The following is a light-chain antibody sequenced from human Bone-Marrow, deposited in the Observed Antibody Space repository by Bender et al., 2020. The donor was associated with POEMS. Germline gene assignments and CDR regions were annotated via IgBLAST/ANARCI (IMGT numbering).Light chain of an antibody. CDR2: SSH. CDR1: SSNIGAHA. V-gene: IGLV1-44*01. CDR3: AVWDDSLNDWV. J-gene: IGLJ3*02. Sequence: QSVLTQPPSASGTPGQRVTISCSGGSSNIGAHAVNWYQHLPGTAPNLLIYSSHRRPSEVPDRCSVSWAGTSVSLAISGLQSEDEADYYCAVWDDSLNDWVFGGGTKLTVL.